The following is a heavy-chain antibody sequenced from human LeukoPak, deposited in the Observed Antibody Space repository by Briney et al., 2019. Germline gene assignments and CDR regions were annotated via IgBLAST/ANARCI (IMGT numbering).Heavy chain of an antibody. V-gene: IGHV3-7*01. CDR2: IKQDGSEK. CDR1: GFTFSSYW. J-gene: IGHJ4*02. D-gene: IGHD6-19*01. CDR3: ASSGWYGVADY. Sequence: GGSLRLSCAASGFTFSSYWMSWVSQAPGKGLEWVANIKQDGSEKYYVDSVKGRFTISRDNAKNSLYLQMNSLRAEDTAVYYCASSGWYGVADYWGQGTLVTVSS.